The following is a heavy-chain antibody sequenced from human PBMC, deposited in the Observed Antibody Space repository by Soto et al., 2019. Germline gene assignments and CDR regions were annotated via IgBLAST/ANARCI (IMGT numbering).Heavy chain of an antibody. V-gene: IGHV1-3*01. Sequence: ASVKVSCKASGYTFTSYAMHWVRQAPGQRLEWMGWINAGNGNTKYSQKFQGRVTITRDTSASTAYMELSSLRSEDTAGYYCARDRRGWGQLENWFDPWGQGTLVTVSS. CDR2: INAGNGNT. CDR1: GYTFTSYA. D-gene: IGHD6-6*01. J-gene: IGHJ5*02. CDR3: ARDRRGWGQLENWFDP.